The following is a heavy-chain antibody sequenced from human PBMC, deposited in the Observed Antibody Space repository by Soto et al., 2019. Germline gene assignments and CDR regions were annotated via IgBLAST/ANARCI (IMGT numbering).Heavy chain of an antibody. CDR3: ARHPEAFDV. J-gene: IGHJ3*01. CDR2: MWYDGTER. Sequence: QVQLVESGGGVVQPGRSLRLSCAASGFTVSSYGMHWVRQAPGKGLEWVAVMWYDGTERYYTDSVKGRFTISRDTSKNTLYLEMNSLRAEDTAVYYCARHPEAFDVWGQGTTVTVSP. V-gene: IGHV3-33*01. CDR1: GFTVSSYG.